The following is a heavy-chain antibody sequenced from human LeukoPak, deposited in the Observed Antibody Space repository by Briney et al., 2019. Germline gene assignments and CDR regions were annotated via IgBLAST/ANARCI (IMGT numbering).Heavy chain of an antibody. Sequence: GGSLRLSCAASGFTFSSYAMHWVRQAPGKGLEWVSSISSSSTYIYYADSVKGRFTVSRDNAKNSLYLQMNSLRAEDTAVYFCASQYTSSRIFDDWGQGTLVTVSS. CDR3: ASQYTSSRIFDD. J-gene: IGHJ4*02. V-gene: IGHV3-21*01. CDR2: ISSSSTYI. D-gene: IGHD6-13*01. CDR1: GFTFSSYA.